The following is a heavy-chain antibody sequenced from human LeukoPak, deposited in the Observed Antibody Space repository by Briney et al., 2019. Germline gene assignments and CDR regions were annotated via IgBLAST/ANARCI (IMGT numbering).Heavy chain of an antibody. CDR1: GSSISNYY. V-gene: IGHV4-39*07. Sequence: SETLSLTCTVSGSSISNYYWGWIRQAPGKGLEWIGSIYYSGNTYYNSSLKSRVTISLDTSKNQFSLNLFSVIAADTAMYYCTRANGYGLIDYWGQGTLATVSS. CDR3: TRANGYGLIDY. J-gene: IGHJ4*02. D-gene: IGHD3-10*01. CDR2: IYYSGNT.